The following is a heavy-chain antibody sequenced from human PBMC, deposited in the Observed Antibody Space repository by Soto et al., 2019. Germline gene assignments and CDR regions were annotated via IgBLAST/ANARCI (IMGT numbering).Heavy chain of an antibody. J-gene: IGHJ4*02. CDR3: AKGDWADY. D-gene: IGHD3-9*01. Sequence: GGSLRLSCAASGFTFSTFAMTWVRQGPGKGLEWVSYIGAHDDGYTHYADSVKGRFTVSRDNSKNTLHLQMNSLRADDTAIYYCAKGDWADYWGPGALVTV. CDR1: GFTFSTFA. V-gene: IGHV3-23*01. CDR2: IGAHDDGYT.